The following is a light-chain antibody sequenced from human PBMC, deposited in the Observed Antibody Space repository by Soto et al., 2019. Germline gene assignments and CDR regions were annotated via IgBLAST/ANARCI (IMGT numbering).Light chain of an antibody. Sequence: EIVMTQSPATLSVSTGERATLSCRASQSVSSNLAWYQQKPGQAPRLLIYGASTRATGIPARFSGSGSGTDFTLTISSLLSEAFAVYYCQQYNIWPPYTFGQGTQLEIK. CDR2: GAS. CDR1: QSVSSN. J-gene: IGKJ2*01. CDR3: QQYNIWPPYT. V-gene: IGKV3-15*01.